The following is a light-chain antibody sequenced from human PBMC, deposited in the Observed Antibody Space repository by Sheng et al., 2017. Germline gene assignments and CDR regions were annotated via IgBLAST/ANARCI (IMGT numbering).Light chain of an antibody. J-gene: IGLJ2*01. V-gene: IGLV1-44*01. Sequence: QSVLTQSPSASGTPGQRVTISCSGSSPNIGVNSVSWYLQLPGSAPKLLIFSDDQRPSGVPDRFAGSRSGTSASLAISGLQSEDEADYYCAAWDDRLRGVVFGGGTTLTVL. CDR3: AAWDDRLRGVV. CDR1: SPNIGVNS. CDR2: SDD.